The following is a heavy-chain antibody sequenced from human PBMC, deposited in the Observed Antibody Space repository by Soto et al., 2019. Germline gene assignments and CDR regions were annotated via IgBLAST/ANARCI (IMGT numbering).Heavy chain of an antibody. Sequence: PSETLSLTCTVSGGSISSYYWSWIRQPPGKGQERIGYIYYSGSTNYNPSLKSRVTISVDTSKNKFSLKLSSVTAADTAVYYCARVWGGAFDIWGQGTMVTVSS. V-gene: IGHV4-59*01. CDR2: IYYSGST. J-gene: IGHJ3*02. CDR1: GGSISSYY. CDR3: ARVWGGAFDI. D-gene: IGHD3-10*01.